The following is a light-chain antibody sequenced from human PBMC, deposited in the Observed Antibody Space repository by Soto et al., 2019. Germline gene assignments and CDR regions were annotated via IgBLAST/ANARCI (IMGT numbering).Light chain of an antibody. CDR2: AAS. V-gene: IGKV1-17*01. J-gene: IGKJ1*01. Sequence: DIQMTQSPSSLSASVGDRVTITCRARQGIRNDLGWYQQKTGKAPKRLIYAASSLQSGVPSRFSGSGSGTKFTLTISSLQPEDFATYYCQQYNSYLRTFGQGTKVEIK. CDR3: QQYNSYLRT. CDR1: QGIRND.